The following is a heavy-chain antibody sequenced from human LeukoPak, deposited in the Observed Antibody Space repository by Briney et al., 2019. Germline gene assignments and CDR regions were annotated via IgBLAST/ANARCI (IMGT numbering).Heavy chain of an antibody. CDR1: GYTFTGYY. Sequence: ASVKVSCKASGYTFTGYYMHWVRQAPGQGLEWMGWINPNSGGTNYAPKFQGRVTMTRDTSISTAYMELSRLRSDDTAVYYCARALVVGATTMGYFQHWGQGTLVTVSS. CDR2: INPNSGGT. V-gene: IGHV1-2*02. J-gene: IGHJ1*01. CDR3: ARALVVGATTMGYFQH. D-gene: IGHD1-26*01.